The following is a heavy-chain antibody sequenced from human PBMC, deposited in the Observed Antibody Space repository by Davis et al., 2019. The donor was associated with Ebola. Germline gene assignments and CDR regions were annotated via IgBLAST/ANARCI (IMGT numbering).Heavy chain of an antibody. CDR3: ARQTTVTTDFDC. D-gene: IGHD4-17*01. CDR2: T. Sequence: TRYSPSFQGQVTISADRSISTAYLQWGSLKASDTAMYYCARQTTVTTDFDCWGQGTLVTVSS. V-gene: IGHV5-51*01. J-gene: IGHJ4*02.